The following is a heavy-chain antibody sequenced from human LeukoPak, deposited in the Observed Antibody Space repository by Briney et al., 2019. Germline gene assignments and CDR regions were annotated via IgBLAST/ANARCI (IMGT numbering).Heavy chain of an antibody. V-gene: IGHV1-8*01. CDR1: GYIFTNYD. Sequence: GASVKVSCKASGYIFTNYDINWVRQATGQGLEWMGWMNPNSGNTGLAQKFQGRVTMTRNTSKSTAYMELGSLTSEDTAVYYCARARGYSYGYSDYWGQGTLVTVSS. D-gene: IGHD5-18*01. CDR3: ARARGYSYGYSDY. CDR2: MNPNSGNT. J-gene: IGHJ4*02.